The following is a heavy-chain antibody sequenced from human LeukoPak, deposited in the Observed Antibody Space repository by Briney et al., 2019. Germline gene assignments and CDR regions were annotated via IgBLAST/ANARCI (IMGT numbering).Heavy chain of an antibody. V-gene: IGHV1-24*01. J-gene: IGHJ4*02. D-gene: IGHD6-6*01. CDR3: ARAWKEYSSSTLDY. Sequence: ASVKVSCKVSGYTLTELSMHWVRQAPGKGLEWMGGFDPEDGETIYAQKFQGRVTMTEDTSTDTAYMELSSLRSEDTAVYYCARAWKEYSSSTLDYWGQGTLVTVSS. CDR2: FDPEDGET. CDR1: GYTLTELS.